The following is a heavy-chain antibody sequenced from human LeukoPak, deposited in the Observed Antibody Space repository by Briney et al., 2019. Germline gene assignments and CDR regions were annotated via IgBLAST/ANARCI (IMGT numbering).Heavy chain of an antibody. J-gene: IGHJ4*02. V-gene: IGHV4-34*01. CDR3: AXXPRSKLRYFDWFTQYYSDY. Sequence: SETLSLTCAVYGGSFSGYYWSWIRQPPGKGLEWIGEINHSGSTNYNPSLKSRVTISVDTSKNQFSLKLSSVTAADTAVYYCAXXPRSKLRYFDWFTQYYSDYWGQGTLVTVSS. CDR2: INHSGST. D-gene: IGHD3-9*01. CDR1: GGSFSGYY.